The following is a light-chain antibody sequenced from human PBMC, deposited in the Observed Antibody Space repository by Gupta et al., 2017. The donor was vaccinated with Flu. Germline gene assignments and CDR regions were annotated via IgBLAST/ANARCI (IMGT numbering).Light chain of an antibody. CDR1: QSVSSN. CDR2: DAS. V-gene: IGKV3-11*01. Sequence: PGERATLSCRASQSVSSNLAWYQQKPGQAPRLLIYDASNRATGIPARFSGSGSGTDFTLTISSLEPEDFAVYYCQQRSNWFTFGPGTKVDIK. CDR3: QQRSNWFT. J-gene: IGKJ3*01.